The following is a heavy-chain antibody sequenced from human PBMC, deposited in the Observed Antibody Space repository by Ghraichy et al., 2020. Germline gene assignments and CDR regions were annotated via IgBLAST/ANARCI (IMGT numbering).Heavy chain of an antibody. CDR2: INFSGST. D-gene: IGHD3-10*01. Sequence: SQTLSLTCTVSGGSIRSSSYYWGWTRQPPGKGLEWIRSINFSGSTYYNPSLKSLVTISVDTSKNQFSLKLSSVTAADTAVYYCARHMGWYGEFDYWCQGTLVTVSS. V-gene: IGHV4-39*01. J-gene: IGHJ4*02. CDR3: ARHMGWYGEFDY. CDR1: GGSIRSSSYY.